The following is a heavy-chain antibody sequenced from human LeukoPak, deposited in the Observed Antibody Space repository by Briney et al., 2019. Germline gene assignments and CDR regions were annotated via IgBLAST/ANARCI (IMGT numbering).Heavy chain of an antibody. CDR2: IKKDGSAI. V-gene: IGHV3-7*01. Sequence: PGGSLRLSCAASGFAFSTSWMTWVRQAPGKGLEWVANIKKDGSAIHYVDSVKGRFTISRDNAKNSLYLQMNSMRAEDTAVYYCARDFSPSCGGDCYLDAFDIWGQGTMVTVS. J-gene: IGHJ3*02. D-gene: IGHD2-21*01. CDR1: GFAFSTSW. CDR3: ARDFSPSCGGDCYLDAFDI.